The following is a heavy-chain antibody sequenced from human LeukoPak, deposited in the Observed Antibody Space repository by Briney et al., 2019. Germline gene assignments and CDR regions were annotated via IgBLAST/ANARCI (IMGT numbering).Heavy chain of an antibody. Sequence: PSETLSLTCTVSGGSISSGGYYWSWIRQHPGKGLEWIGYIYYSGSTYYNPSLKSRVTISVDTSKNQFSLKLSSVTAADTAVYYCVREGVYDILTGPMDWGQGTLVTVSS. V-gene: IGHV4-31*03. D-gene: IGHD3-9*01. CDR3: VREGVYDILTGPMD. CDR2: IYYSGST. J-gene: IGHJ4*02. CDR1: GGSISSGGYY.